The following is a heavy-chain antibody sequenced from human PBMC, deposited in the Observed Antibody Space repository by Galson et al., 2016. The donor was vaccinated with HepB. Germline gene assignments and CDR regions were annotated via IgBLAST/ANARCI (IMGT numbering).Heavy chain of an antibody. CDR3: AREVRSGRFFNHYGMDV. V-gene: IGHV3-33*01. D-gene: IGHD3-3*01. Sequence: SCAGSGFSFSNYGMHWFRQTPGKGLEWVAVISYDGRDKNYGESVRGRFIISRDNSKSSLFLQMNSLRAEDTAVYYCAREVRSGRFFNHYGMDVWGQGTTVAVSS. CDR1: GFSFSNYG. J-gene: IGHJ6*02. CDR2: ISYDGRDK.